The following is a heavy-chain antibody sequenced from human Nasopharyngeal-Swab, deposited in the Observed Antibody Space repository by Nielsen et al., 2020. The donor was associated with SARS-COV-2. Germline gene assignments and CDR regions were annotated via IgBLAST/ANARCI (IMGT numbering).Heavy chain of an antibody. CDR3: ARDNVEMAIDY. D-gene: IGHD5-24*01. CDR2: ISYDGSNK. Sequence: GGSLRLSCAASGFTFSSYGMHWVRQAPGKGLEWVAVISYDGSNKYYADSVKGRFTISRDNSKNTLYLQMNSLSAEDTAVYYCARDNVEMAIDYWGQGTLVTVSS. J-gene: IGHJ4*02. V-gene: IGHV3-30*03. CDR1: GFTFSSYG.